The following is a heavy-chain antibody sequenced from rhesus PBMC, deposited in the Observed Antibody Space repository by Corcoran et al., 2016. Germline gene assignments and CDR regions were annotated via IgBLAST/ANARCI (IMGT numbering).Heavy chain of an antibody. CDR3: ARDAWYSSGSIDS. J-gene: IGHJ4*01. V-gene: IGHV3-178*01. CDR2: ISNGGSST. Sequence: EVQLVESGGGLAKPGGSLRLSCAVSGFTFSDYYMAWVRQAPGKGLEWVSRISNGGSSTWYAGSMKGKFTISRENAKNTLYLQMNSLRAEDTAVYYCARDAWYSSGSIDSWGQGVLVTVSS. CDR1: GFTFSDYY. D-gene: IGHD6-31*01.